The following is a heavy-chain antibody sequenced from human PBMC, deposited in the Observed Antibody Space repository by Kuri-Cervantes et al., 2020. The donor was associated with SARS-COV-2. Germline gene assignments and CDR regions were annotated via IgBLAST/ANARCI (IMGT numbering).Heavy chain of an antibody. CDR2: IYQSGSM. V-gene: IGHV4-30-2*01. D-gene: IGHD3-22*01. CDR3: ARPDSSGYYFDY. J-gene: IGHJ4*02. Sequence: SETLSLTCAVSGGSINSGGYSWSWIRQPPGKGLEWIGHIYQSGSMYNNPSLKSRVAISLDRSKNRFSLKLSSVTAADTAVYYCARPDSSGYYFDYWGQGTLVTVSS. CDR1: GGSINSGGYS.